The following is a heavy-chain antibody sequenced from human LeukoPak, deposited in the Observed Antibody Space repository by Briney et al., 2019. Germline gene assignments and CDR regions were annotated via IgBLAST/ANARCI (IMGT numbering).Heavy chain of an antibody. V-gene: IGHV4-39*07. J-gene: IGHJ6*02. Sequence: SETLSLTCNVSGGSISSTSHYWGWIRQPPGKGLDWVGSIFYSGNTFYNPSLKSRVTISVDTSKNQFSLKLRSVTAADTAVYYCARLVRVEGITFYGMDVWSQGTTVTVSS. CDR2: IFYSGNT. D-gene: IGHD3-10*01. CDR1: GGSISSTSHY. CDR3: ARLVRVEGITFYGMDV.